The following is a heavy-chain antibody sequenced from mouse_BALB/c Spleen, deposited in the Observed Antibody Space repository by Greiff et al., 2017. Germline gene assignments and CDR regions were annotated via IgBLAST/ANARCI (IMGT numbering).Heavy chain of an antibody. V-gene: IGHV2-9-2*01. J-gene: IGHJ3*01. CDR3: VRDQGTGFAY. Sequence: VMLVESGPGLVAPSQSLSITCTVSGFSLTSYDISWIRQPPGKGLEWLGVIWTGGGTNYNSAFMSRLSISKDNSKSQVFLKMNSLQTDDTAIYYCVRDQGTGFAYWGQGTLVTVSA. CDR2: IWTGGGT. D-gene: IGHD3-2*02. CDR1: GFSLTSYD.